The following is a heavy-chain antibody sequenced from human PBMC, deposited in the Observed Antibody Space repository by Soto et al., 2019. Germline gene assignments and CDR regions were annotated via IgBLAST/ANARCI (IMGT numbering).Heavy chain of an antibody. CDR2: ISGSGGST. CDR3: AKEGNSGYDDIAAAGSFDY. D-gene: IGHD6-13*01. V-gene: IGHV3-23*01. CDR1: GFTFSSYA. J-gene: IGHJ4*02. Sequence: PGGSLRLSCAASGFTFSSYAMSWARQAPGKGLEWVSAISGSGGSTYYADSVKGRFTISRDNSKNTLYLQMNSLRAEDTAVYYCAKEGNSGYDDIAAAGSFDYWGQGTLVTVSS.